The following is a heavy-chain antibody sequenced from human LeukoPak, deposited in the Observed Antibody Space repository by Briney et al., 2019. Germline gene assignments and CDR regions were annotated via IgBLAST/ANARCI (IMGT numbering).Heavy chain of an antibody. D-gene: IGHD3-9*01. V-gene: IGHV1-18*01. J-gene: IGHJ5*02. CDR3: ARDEYDILTGYEHNWFDP. Sequence: ASVNVSCKASGYTFTSYGISWVRQAPGQGLEWMGWISAYNGNTNYAQKLQGRVTMTTDTSTSTAYMELRSLRSDDTAVYYCARDEYDILTGYEHNWFDPWGQGTLVTVSS. CDR1: GYTFTSYG. CDR2: ISAYNGNT.